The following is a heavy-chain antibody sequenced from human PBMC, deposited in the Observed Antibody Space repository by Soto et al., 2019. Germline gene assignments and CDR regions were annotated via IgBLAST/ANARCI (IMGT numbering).Heavy chain of an antibody. V-gene: IGHV1-69*01. CDR1: GGTFSSYA. CDR3: ARGVGEVGATKVYFDY. J-gene: IGHJ4*02. CDR2: IIPIFGTA. Sequence: QVQLVQSGAEVKKPGSSVKVSCKASGGTFSSYAISWVRKAPGQGLEWMGGIIPIFGTANYAQKFQGRVTITADESTSTAYMELSSLRSEDTAVYYCARGVGEVGATKVYFDYWGQGTLVTVSS. D-gene: IGHD1-26*01.